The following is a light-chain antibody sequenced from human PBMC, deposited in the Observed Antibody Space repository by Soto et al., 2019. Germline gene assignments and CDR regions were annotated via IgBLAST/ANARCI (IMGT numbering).Light chain of an antibody. V-gene: IGLV2-14*01. CDR3: CSYTTSNTRQIV. Sequence: QSALTQPASVSGSPGQSITISCTGTSSDVGGYNYVSWYQQQPGKAPKFMIYDVSNRPSGVSNRFSGSKSGNTASLTISGLQAEDEADYYCCSYTTSNTRQIVFGTGTKLTV. CDR1: SSDVGGYNY. J-gene: IGLJ1*01. CDR2: DVS.